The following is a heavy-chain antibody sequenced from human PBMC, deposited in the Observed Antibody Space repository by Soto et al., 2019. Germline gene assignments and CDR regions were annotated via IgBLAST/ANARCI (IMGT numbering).Heavy chain of an antibody. D-gene: IGHD1-7*01. CDR1: GGTFSSYA. V-gene: IGHV1-69*01. CDR3: ARAPNWNYASKFDY. Sequence: QVQLVQSGAEVKKPGSSVKVSCKASGGTFSSYAISWVRQAPGQGLEWMGGIIPIFGTANYAQKFQGRVTLTADESTSTAYMELSSLRSEDTAVYYCARAPNWNYASKFDYWGQGTLVTVSS. CDR2: IIPIFGTA. J-gene: IGHJ4*02.